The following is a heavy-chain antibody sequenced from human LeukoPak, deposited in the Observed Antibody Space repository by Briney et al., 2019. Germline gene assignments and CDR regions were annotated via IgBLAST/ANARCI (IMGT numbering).Heavy chain of an antibody. CDR2: IYSGGST. CDR3: ARAGSSGWYNWFDP. J-gene: IGHJ5*02. V-gene: IGHV3-66*01. D-gene: IGHD6-19*01. CDR1: GFTVSSNY. Sequence: GGSLRLSCAASGFTVSSNYMSWVRQAPGKGLEWVSVIYSGGSTYYADSVKGRFTISRDNSMNTLYLQMNSLRAEDTAVYYCARAGSSGWYNWFDPWGQGALVTVSS.